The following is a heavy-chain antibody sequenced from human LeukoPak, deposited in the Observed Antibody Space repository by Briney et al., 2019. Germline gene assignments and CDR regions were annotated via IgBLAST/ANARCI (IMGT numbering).Heavy chain of an antibody. J-gene: IGHJ4*02. CDR1: GVSLNTCCYY. V-gene: IGHV4-61*01. CDR3: ARGRSYGFDFDS. D-gene: IGHD5-18*01. Sequence: SETLSLTCDVSGVSLNTCCYYWTWIRQPPGKGLEWIGYKYYSGSTSYNSSLRSRLTISLDTSKNQFSLRLTSVTAADTAVYYCARGRSYGFDFDSWGPGTLVIVSS. CDR2: KYYSGST.